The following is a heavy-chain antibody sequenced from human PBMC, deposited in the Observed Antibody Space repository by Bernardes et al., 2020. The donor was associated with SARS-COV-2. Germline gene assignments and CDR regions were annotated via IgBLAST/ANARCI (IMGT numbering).Heavy chain of an antibody. CDR1: GYTLSDLS. J-gene: IGHJ3*02. CDR3: TTSPSLTVVVYAFDI. CDR2: FDPEDGEA. V-gene: IGHV1-24*01. Sequence: ASVKVSCKVSGYTLSDLSMHWVRQAPGKGLEWMGSFDPEDGEAVYAQKFLGRVTMTADTSTYTSYMELSSLRSDDTAVYYCTTSPSLTVVVYAFDIWGQGTTVIVSS. D-gene: IGHD3-22*01.